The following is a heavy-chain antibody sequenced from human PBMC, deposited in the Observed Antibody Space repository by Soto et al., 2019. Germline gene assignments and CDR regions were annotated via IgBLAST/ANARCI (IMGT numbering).Heavy chain of an antibody. D-gene: IGHD6-13*01. J-gene: IGHJ4*02. CDR3: ARIAGAGLTYFDF. CDR1: RYLFASHN. V-gene: IGHV1-46*01. Sequence: ASVKVSCKASRYLFASHNIHWVREAPGQGLEWMGEINPRSGNAGYNQKFQGRVTMTSDTSTTTVYVILSSLRSDDTAVYYCARIAGAGLTYFDFWGLGTPVTVSS. CDR2: INPRSGNA.